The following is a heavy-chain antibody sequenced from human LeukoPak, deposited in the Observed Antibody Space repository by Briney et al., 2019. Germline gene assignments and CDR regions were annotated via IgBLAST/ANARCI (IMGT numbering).Heavy chain of an antibody. D-gene: IGHD2-21*01. CDR2: INHSGST. J-gene: IGHJ4*02. V-gene: IGHV4-34*01. Sequence: PSETLSLTCAVYGGSFSGYYWSWIRQPPGKGLEWIGEINHSGSTNYNPSLKSRVTISVDTSKNQFSLKLSSVTAADTAVYYCASSGGEVVSRVNYFDYWGQGTLVTVSS. CDR3: ASSGGEVVSRVNYFDY. CDR1: GGSFSGYY.